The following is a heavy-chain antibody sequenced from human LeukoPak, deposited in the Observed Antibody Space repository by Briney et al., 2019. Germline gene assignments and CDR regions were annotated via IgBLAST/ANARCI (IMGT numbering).Heavy chain of an antibody. J-gene: IGHJ6*03. Sequence: SETLSLTCAVYGGSFSGYYWSWIRQPPGKGLEWIGEINHSGSTNYNPSLKSRVTISVDTSKNQFSLKLSSVTAADTAVYYCARGGQQLAERGYYYYYYYMDVWGKGTTVTASS. V-gene: IGHV4-34*01. CDR2: INHSGST. CDR3: ARGGQQLAERGYYYYYYYMDV. D-gene: IGHD6-13*01. CDR1: GGSFSGYY.